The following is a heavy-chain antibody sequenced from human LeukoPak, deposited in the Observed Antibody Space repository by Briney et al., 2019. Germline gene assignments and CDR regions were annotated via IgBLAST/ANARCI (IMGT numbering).Heavy chain of an antibody. Sequence: GAPLKISCKGSGSSFTTYWIAWVRQMPGKGLGWMGIIYPGDSDTRYSPSFQGQVTFSADKSISTAYLQWSSLKASDTAMYYCARRDTRIAAAQLDYWGQGTLVTVSS. V-gene: IGHV5-51*01. CDR1: GSSFTTYW. J-gene: IGHJ4*02. CDR3: ARRDTRIAAAQLDY. D-gene: IGHD6-13*01. CDR2: IYPGDSDT.